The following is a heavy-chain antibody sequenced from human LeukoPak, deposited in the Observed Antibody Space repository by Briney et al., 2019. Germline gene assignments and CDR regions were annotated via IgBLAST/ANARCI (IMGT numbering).Heavy chain of an antibody. CDR2: ISSSSSTI. CDR3: ARDRVSWYSGPLFDY. D-gene: IGHD6-13*01. CDR1: GFTFSSYS. J-gene: IGHJ4*02. Sequence: GGSLRLSCAASGFTFSSYSMNWVRQAPGKGLEWVSYISSSSSTIYYADSVKGRFTISRDNAKNSLYLQMDSLRDEDTAVYYCARDRVSWYSGPLFDYWGQGTLVTVSS. V-gene: IGHV3-48*02.